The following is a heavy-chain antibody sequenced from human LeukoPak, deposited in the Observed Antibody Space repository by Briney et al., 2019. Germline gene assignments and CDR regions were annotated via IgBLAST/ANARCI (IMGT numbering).Heavy chain of an antibody. CDR3: ARHSRVTSWVMGV. J-gene: IGHJ6*02. Sequence: GGSLRLSCAASGFTVSSNYMSWVRQAPGKGLEWVSVISSGGSTYYADSVQGRFTISRDNSKNTLYLRMNSLRAEDTAVYYCARHSRVTSWVMGVWGQGTTVTVSS. CDR2: ISSGGST. D-gene: IGHD4-11*01. CDR1: GFTVSSNY. V-gene: IGHV3-53*01.